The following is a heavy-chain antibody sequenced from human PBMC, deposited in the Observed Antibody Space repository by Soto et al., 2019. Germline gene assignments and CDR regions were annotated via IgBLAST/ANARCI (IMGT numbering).Heavy chain of an antibody. CDR2: IYYSGST. CDR3: ARHRVASTTFDY. V-gene: IGHV4-31*03. D-gene: IGHD5-12*01. CDR1: GGSISSGGYY. Sequence: PSETLSLTCTVSGGSISSGGYYWSWIRQHPGKGLEWIGYIYYSGSTYFNPSLKSRLTISVDTSKNQFSLQLSSVTAADTAVYYCARHRVASTTFDYWGQGTLVTVSS. J-gene: IGHJ4*02.